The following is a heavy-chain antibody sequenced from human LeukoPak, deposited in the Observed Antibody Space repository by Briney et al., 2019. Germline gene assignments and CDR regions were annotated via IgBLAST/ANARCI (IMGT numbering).Heavy chain of an antibody. CDR2: IYYSGST. D-gene: IGHD3-10*01. V-gene: IGHV4-39*07. Sequence: SETLSLTCTVSGVSISSSSYYWGWIRQPPGKGLEWIGSIYYSGSTYYNPSLKSRVTISADTSKNQFSLKLSSVTAADTAVYYCARATYYGSGSYSFGLFDYWGQGTLVTVSS. CDR3: ARATYYGSGSYSFGLFDY. J-gene: IGHJ4*02. CDR1: GVSISSSSYY.